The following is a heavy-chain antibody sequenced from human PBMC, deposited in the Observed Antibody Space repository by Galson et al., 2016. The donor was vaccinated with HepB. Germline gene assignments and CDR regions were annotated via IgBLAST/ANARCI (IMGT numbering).Heavy chain of an antibody. V-gene: IGHV3-7*03. J-gene: IGHJ5*02. CDR2: IKGDGSDK. CDR3: SSDLWDTVVVPSAPCLNRFGP. D-gene: IGHD2-2*01. Sequence: SLRLSCAASGFTFNNYWMSWVRQAPGKGLEWVATIKGDGSDKYYVDSVKGRFTISRDNAHTSVYLQMNSLRAEDTGLYYCSSDLWDTVVVPSAPCLNRFGPWGQGTLVSVAS. CDR1: GFTFNNYW.